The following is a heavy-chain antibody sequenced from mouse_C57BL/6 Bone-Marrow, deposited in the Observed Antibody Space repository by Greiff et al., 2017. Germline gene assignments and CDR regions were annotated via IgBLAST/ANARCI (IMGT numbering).Heavy chain of an antibody. D-gene: IGHD1-1*01. CDR3: ARHYGSSFFAD. CDR1: GYAFTNYL. J-gene: IGHJ3*01. V-gene: IGHV1-54*01. CDR2: INPGSGGT. Sequence: QVQLQQSGAELVRPGTSVKVSCKASGYAFTNYLIEWVKQRPGQGLEWIGVINPGSGGTNYNEKFKGKATLTADKSSSTAYMQLSSLTSEDSAVYFCARHYGSSFFADWGQGTLVTVSA.